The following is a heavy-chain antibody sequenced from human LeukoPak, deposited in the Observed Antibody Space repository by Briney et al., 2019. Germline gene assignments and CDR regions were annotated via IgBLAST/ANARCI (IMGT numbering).Heavy chain of an antibody. J-gene: IGHJ6*03. Sequence: ASVKVSCKVSGYTLTELSMHWVRQAPGKGLEWMGGFDPEDGETIYAQKFQGRVTMTEDTSTDTAYMELSSLRSEDTAVYYCATALCSGGSCCPYYYYYMDVWGKGTTVTVSS. CDR3: ATALCSGGSCCPYYYYYMDV. V-gene: IGHV1-24*01. CDR2: FDPEDGET. CDR1: GYTLTELS. D-gene: IGHD2-15*01.